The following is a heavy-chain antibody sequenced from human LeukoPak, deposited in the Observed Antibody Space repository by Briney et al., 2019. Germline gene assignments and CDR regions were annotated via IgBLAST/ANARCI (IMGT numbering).Heavy chain of an antibody. D-gene: IGHD6-13*01. CDR1: GLTFSSYA. CDR2: ISGNGGGT. V-gene: IGHV3-23*01. J-gene: IGHJ4*02. CDR3: AKSFRYSRSWFDN. Sequence: PGGSLRLSCAASGLTFSSYAMSWVRQAPGKGLEWVSGISGNGGGTYYADSVKGRFTISRDNSKNTLYLQMNSLRVGDTAVYYCAKSFRYSRSWFDNWGQGTLVTVSS.